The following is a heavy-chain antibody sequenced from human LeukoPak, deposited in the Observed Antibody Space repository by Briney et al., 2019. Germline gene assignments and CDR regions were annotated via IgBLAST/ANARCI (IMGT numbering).Heavy chain of an antibody. D-gene: IGHD2-8*01. CDR1: GFTFSSYA. CDR2: ISYDGSNK. J-gene: IGHJ4*02. CDR3: ARFSYCTNGVCYARSGY. V-gene: IGHV3-30*04. Sequence: GGSLRLSCAASGFTFSSYAMHWVRQAPGKGLEWVAVISYDGSNKYYADSVKGRFTISTDNSKNTLYLQMNSLRAEDTAVYYCARFSYCTNGVCYARSGYWGQGTLVTVSS.